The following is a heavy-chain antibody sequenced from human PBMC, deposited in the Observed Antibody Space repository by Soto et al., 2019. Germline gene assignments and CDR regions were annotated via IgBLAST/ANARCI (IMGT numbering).Heavy chain of an antibody. CDR2: ISYDGSNK. CDR1: GFNFSSHG. D-gene: IGHD5-12*01. Sequence: QVQLVESGGGVVQPGESLRLSCAASGFNFSSHGLHWVRQAPGKGLEWVAVISYDGSNKLSTESVKGRFTISRDNSKNTLSLQMNSLRTEDTAVYYFAKDLGWPRPSSPEYWVQVIRVTVSS. J-gene: IGHJ4*02. V-gene: IGHV3-30*18. CDR3: AKDLGWPRPSSPEY.